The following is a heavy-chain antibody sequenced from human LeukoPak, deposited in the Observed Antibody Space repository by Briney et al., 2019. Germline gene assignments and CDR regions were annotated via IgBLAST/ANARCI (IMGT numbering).Heavy chain of an antibody. CDR1: GGSISSGSYY. V-gene: IGHV4-61*02. Sequence: SETLSLTCTVSGGSISSGSYYWSWIRQPAGKGLEWIGRIYTSRSTNYNPSLKSRVTISVDTSKNQFSLKLSSVTAADTAVYYCARELEAMIVVVTPRFIGDAFDIWGQGTMVTVSS. CDR2: IYTSRST. CDR3: ARELEAMIVVVTPRFIGDAFDI. J-gene: IGHJ3*02. D-gene: IGHD3-22*01.